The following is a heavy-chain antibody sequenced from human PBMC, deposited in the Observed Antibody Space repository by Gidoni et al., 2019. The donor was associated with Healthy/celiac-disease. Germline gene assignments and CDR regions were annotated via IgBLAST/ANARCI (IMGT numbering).Heavy chain of an antibody. V-gene: IGHV3-30*18. Sequence: QVQLVGSGGGLVQPGSSLRRSRAASGFTFSSHGMHWVRQAPGKGLEWVAVISYDGSNKYYADSVKGRFTISRDNSKNTLYLQMNSLRAEDTAVYYCAKDGLRFLEWLFQGYFDYWGQGTLVTVSS. J-gene: IGHJ4*02. CDR3: AKDGLRFLEWLFQGYFDY. CDR1: GFTFSSHG. D-gene: IGHD3-3*01. CDR2: ISYDGSNK.